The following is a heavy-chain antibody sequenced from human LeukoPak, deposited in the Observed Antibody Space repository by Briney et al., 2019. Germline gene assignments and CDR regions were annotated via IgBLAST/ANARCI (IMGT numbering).Heavy chain of an antibody. CDR2: INPNSGGT. J-gene: IGHJ5*02. CDR1: GYTFTGYF. Sequence: ASVKVSCKASGYTFTGYFLHWVRQAPGQGLEWMGWINPNSGGTTFAQKFQGRVTMTRDTSISTAYTELSRLRSDDTAVYYCAGVFNYYDTSGYYTWGQGTLVTVSS. CDR3: AGVFNYYDTSGYYT. D-gene: IGHD3-22*01. V-gene: IGHV1-2*02.